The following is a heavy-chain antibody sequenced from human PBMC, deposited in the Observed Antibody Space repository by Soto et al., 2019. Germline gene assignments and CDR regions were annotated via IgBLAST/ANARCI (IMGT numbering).Heavy chain of an antibody. V-gene: IGHV5-51*01. J-gene: IGHJ6*02. CDR1: GYSFTHRL. D-gene: IGHD2-21*01. CDR2: IYPLDSYT. CDR3: ARVIVPQLSTMGGMDV. Sequence: PGESLKISCQASGYSFTHRLIAWVRQMPGKGLEWLGVIYPLDSYTKYSPSFEGQVTMSVDKSVNTASLLLNSLKASDTALSFCARVIVPQLSTMGGMDVWGQGTTVTVSS.